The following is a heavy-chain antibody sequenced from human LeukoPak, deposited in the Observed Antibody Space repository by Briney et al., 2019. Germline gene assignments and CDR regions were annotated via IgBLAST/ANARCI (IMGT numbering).Heavy chain of an antibody. CDR3: AKGKVNHDGAFDI. CDR1: GFSFSSYA. D-gene: IGHD1-14*01. CDR2: ISASGGRT. V-gene: IGHV3-23*01. Sequence: QSGGSLRLSCAASGFSFSSYAMSWVRQAPGKGLEWVSGISASGGRTYYEDSVKGRSTISRDNSKTMIYLQMNSLRAEDTAVYYCAKGKVNHDGAFDIWGLGTMVIVS. J-gene: IGHJ3*02.